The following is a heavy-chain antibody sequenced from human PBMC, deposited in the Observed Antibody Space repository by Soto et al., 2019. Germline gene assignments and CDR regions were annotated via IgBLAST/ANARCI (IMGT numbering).Heavy chain of an antibody. CDR3: ARDGGNVDTAMVICC. CDR2: INPNSGGT. D-gene: IGHD5-18*01. J-gene: IGHJ4*02. Sequence: QVQLVQSGAEVKKPGASVKVSCKASGYTFTGYYMHWVRQAPGQGLEWMGWINPNSGGTNYAQKFQGRVTMTGDTASSTAYRELSRLRSDDTTVYYCARDGGNVDTAMVICCWGEGTLVTVSS. CDR1: GYTFTGYY. V-gene: IGHV1-2*02.